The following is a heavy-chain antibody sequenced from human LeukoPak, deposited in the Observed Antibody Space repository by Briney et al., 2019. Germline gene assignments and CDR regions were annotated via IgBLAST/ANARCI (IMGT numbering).Heavy chain of an antibody. V-gene: IGHV3-23*01. Sequence: GGSLRLSCAASGFTFSSYAMSWVRQAPGKGLEWVSAISGSGGSTYYADSVKGRFTISRDNSKNTLYLQMNSLRAEDTAVYYRAKDPLRPKPWFGESPPYWGQGTLVTVSS. J-gene: IGHJ4*02. CDR2: ISGSGGST. D-gene: IGHD3-10*01. CDR1: GFTFSSYA. CDR3: AKDPLRPKPWFGESPPY.